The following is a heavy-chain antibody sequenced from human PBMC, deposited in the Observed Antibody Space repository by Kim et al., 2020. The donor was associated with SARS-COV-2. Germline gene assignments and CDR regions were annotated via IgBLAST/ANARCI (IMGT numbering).Heavy chain of an antibody. CDR1: GFTFSDYY. CDR3: ARVGYDYVWGSYRDYYYYYGRDV. V-gene: IGHV3-11*05. J-gene: IGHJ6*02. D-gene: IGHD3-16*02. Sequence: GGSLRLSCAASGFTFSDYYMSWIRQAPGKGLEWVSYISSSSSYTNYADSVKGRFTISRDNAKNSLYLQMNSLRAGDTAVYYCARVGYDYVWGSYRDYYYYYGRDVWGQGTTVTVSS. CDR2: ISSSSSYT.